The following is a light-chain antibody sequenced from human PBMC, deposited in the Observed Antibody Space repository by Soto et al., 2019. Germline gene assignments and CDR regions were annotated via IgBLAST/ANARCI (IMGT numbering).Light chain of an antibody. V-gene: IGKV1-5*03. J-gene: IGKJ4*01. Sequence: DIQMTQSPSTLSASVGDRVNVTCRASQSISSWLAWYQQKPGKAPKLLIYKASSLESGVPSRFSGSGSGTEFTLTISSLQPDDFATYYCQQYNSYPLTFGGGTKVEIK. CDR2: KAS. CDR1: QSISSW. CDR3: QQYNSYPLT.